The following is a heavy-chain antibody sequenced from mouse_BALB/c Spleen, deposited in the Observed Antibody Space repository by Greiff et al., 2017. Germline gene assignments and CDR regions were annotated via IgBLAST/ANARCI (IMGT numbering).Heavy chain of an antibody. D-gene: IGHD2-10*02. CDR3: VRSGYGNYLYYAMDY. V-gene: IGHV10-1*02. CDR2: IRSKSNNYAT. Sequence: EVQVVESGGGLVQPKGSLKLSCAASGFTFNTYAMNWVRQAPGKGLEWVARIRSKSNNYATYYADSVKDRFTISRDDSQSMLYLQMNNLKTEDTAMYYCVRSGYGNYLYYAMDYWGQGTSVTVSS. CDR1: GFTFNTYA. J-gene: IGHJ4*01.